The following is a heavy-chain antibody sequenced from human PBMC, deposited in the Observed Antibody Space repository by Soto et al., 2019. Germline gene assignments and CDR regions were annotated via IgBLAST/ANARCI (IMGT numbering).Heavy chain of an antibody. D-gene: IGHD1-26*01. J-gene: IGHJ5*02. V-gene: IGHV1-69*08. Sequence: QVQLVQSGAEVKQPGSSVKVSCKVFGGTITSYTISWLRQAPGQGLEWMGRTVPILEITNYAQNFLGRVTTTTDNSASTDYMDLSSLTFEDTAVYYCARDSVGAYDRARFDPWGQGTLVTVSS. CDR1: GGTITSYT. CDR2: TVPILEIT. CDR3: ARDSVGAYDRARFDP.